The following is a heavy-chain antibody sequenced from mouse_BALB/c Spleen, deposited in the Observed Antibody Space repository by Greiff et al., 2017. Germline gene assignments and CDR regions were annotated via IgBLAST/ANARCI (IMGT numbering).Heavy chain of an antibody. Sequence: QVQLQQSGPELVKPGASVRISCKASGYTFTSYYIHWVKQRPGQGLEWIGWIYPGNVNTKYNEKFKGKATLTADKSSSTAYMQLSSLTSEDSAVYFCARSNYGSPTRYFDVWGAGTTVTVSS. V-gene: IGHV1S56*01. CDR3: ARSNYGSPTRYFDV. D-gene: IGHD1-1*01. CDR2: IYPGNVNT. J-gene: IGHJ1*01. CDR1: GYTFTSYY.